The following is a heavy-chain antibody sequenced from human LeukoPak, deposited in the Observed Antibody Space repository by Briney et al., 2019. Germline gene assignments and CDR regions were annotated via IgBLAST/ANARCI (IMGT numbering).Heavy chain of an antibody. CDR2: IYYSGST. CDR1: GGSISSGDYY. J-gene: IGHJ6*03. Sequence: SQTLSLTRTVSGGSISSGDYYWSWIRQPPGKGLEWIGYIYYSGSTNYNPSLKSRVTISVDASKIQFSLKLSSVTAADTAVYYCARGGYGSGSYGGYYYYMDVWGKGTTVTVSS. V-gene: IGHV4-61*08. CDR3: ARGGYGSGSYGGYYYYMDV. D-gene: IGHD3-10*01.